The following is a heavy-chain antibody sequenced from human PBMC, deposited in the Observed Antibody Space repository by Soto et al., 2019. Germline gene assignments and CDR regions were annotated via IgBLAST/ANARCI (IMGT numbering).Heavy chain of an antibody. J-gene: IGHJ4*02. CDR1: GFTFTNYA. CDR2: LSDSGDNI. D-gene: IGHD1-26*01. Sequence: PGGSLRLSCAASGFTFTNYAMSWVRQAPGKGLEWVSVLSDSGDNIYYADSVKGRFTISRDNSKNTLYLQMNSLRAKDTAVYYCASQGELLCLDYWGQGTLVTVSS. V-gene: IGHV3-23*01. CDR3: ASQGELLCLDY.